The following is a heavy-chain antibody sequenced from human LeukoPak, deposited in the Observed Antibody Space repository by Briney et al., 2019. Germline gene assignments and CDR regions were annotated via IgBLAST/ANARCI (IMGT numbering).Heavy chain of an antibody. CDR2: IYTSGST. CDR3: ARTYYYYSSGYGGAFDI. CDR1: AGSISSGSYY. D-gene: IGHD3-22*01. Sequence: SQTLSLTCTVSAGSISSGSYYWSWIRQPAGKGLEWIGRIYTSGSTNYNPSLKSRVTTSVDTSKNQFSLKLSSVTAADTAVYYCARTYYYYSSGYGGAFDIRGQGTMVTVSS. J-gene: IGHJ3*02. V-gene: IGHV4-61*02.